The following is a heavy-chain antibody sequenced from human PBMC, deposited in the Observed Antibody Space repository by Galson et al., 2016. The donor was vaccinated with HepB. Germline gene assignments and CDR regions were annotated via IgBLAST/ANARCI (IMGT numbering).Heavy chain of an antibody. CDR3: AREHRSFDV. J-gene: IGHJ4*03. CDR2: ISNSSSNR. Sequence: LRLSCAGFGFNFSDYEMNWVRQVPGKGLEWVSYISNSSSNRYYRDSVQGRFVISRENAKNSVFLQMNSLRVEDTAIYYCAREHRSFDVWGQGVLVTVSS. CDR1: GFNFSDYE. V-gene: IGHV3-48*03.